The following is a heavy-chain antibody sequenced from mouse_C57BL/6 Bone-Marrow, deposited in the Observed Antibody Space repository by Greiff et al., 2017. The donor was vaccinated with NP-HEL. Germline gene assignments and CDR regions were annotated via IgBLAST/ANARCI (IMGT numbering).Heavy chain of an antibody. D-gene: IGHD1-1*01. Sequence: EVQVVESGGDLVKPGGSLKLSCAASGFTFSSYGMSWVRQTPDKRLEWVATISSGGSYTYYPDSVNGRFTISRDNAKNTLYLQMSSLKSEDTAMDYCAIHYYGSSPDYWGQGTTLTVSS. CDR2: ISSGGSYT. J-gene: IGHJ2*01. CDR1: GFTFSSYG. CDR3: AIHYYGSSPDY. V-gene: IGHV5-6*01.